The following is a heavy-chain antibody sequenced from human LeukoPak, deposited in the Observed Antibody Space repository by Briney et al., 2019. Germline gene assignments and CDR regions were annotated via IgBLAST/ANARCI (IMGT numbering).Heavy chain of an antibody. CDR1: VFSFSTYW. CDR3: TRTLAARSFYFDH. D-gene: IGHD3-10*01. CDR2: INQDGTER. J-gene: IGHJ4*02. Sequence: GGSLRLSCAASVFSFSTYWMSWVRQAPGKGLEWVANINQDGTERYLVDSVKGRFTISRDNGKNSVFLQMNSLRDEDTAVYYCTRTLAARSFYFDHWGRGTLVTVSS. V-gene: IGHV3-7*01.